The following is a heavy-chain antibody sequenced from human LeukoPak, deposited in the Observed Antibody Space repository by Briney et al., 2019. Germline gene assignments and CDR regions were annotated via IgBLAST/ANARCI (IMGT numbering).Heavy chain of an antibody. CDR1: GGSSNNYH. CDR3: ARRDISSGWSFDY. V-gene: IGHV4-4*07. J-gene: IGHJ4*02. Sequence: PSETLCLTCTVSGGSSNNYHWSGIRQSAGKGLEWIGQIYTDGSTNYNPPLKSRVTMSIDTTEDRVSLTIRSVTAADTAFYYCARRDISSGWSFDYWGQGTLVTVSS. D-gene: IGHD6-19*01. CDR2: IYTDGST.